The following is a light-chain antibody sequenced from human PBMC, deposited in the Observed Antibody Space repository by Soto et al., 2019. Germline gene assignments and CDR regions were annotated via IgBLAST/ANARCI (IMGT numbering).Light chain of an antibody. CDR2: DGT. CDR3: SSYTSNTTPYV. V-gene: IGLV2-14*01. CDR1: SSDVGAYND. Sequence: QSVLTHPASVSGSPGQSIAISCTGTSSDVGAYNDVSWYQQHPGKVPKLVIYDGTKRPSGGSDRFSGSKSGNTASLTLSGLQAEDEADYYCSSYTSNTTPYVFGTGPKVTVL. J-gene: IGLJ1*01.